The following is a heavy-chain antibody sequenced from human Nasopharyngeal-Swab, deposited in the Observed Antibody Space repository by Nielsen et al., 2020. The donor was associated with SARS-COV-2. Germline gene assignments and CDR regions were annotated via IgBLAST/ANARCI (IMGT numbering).Heavy chain of an antibody. Sequence: GGSLRLSCAASGFTFNTYTFNWVRQAPGKGLGWVSFIHTGSNDILYADSVKGRFSISRDDAQSSLHLQMISLRVEDTAVYYCLRGIGGLQATDREVWGQGTLVTVTS. CDR1: GFTFNTYT. CDR3: LRGIGGLQATDREV. J-gene: IGHJ4*02. V-gene: IGHV3-21*06. CDR2: IHTGSNDI. D-gene: IGHD3-16*01.